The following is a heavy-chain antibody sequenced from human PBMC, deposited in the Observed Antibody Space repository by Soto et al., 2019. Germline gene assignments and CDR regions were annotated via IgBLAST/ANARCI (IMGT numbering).Heavy chain of an antibody. D-gene: IGHD3-3*01. V-gene: IGHV1-46*01. CDR3: ARTWRRITIFGVVKAPGRIKWGYGMDV. CDR1: GYTFSSYY. J-gene: IGHJ6*02. Sequence: GXSVKASLRASGYTFSSYYMHWLRQAPGQGLEGMGIINPSGGSTSDAQKFQGRVTMTRDTSASTVYMELSSLRSEDTAVYYCARTWRRITIFGVVKAPGRIKWGYGMDVWGQGTTVTVSS. CDR2: INPSGGST.